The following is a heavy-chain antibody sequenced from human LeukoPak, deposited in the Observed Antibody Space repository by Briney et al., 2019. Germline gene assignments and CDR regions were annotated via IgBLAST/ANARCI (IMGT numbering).Heavy chain of an antibody. Sequence: PGGSLRLSCAASGFAVSSNSMSWVRQALGKGLEWVSAIYADDRTYYSDSVKGRFTISRDNAKNSLYLQMNSLRAEDTAVYYCARDRDSSGYWDYWGQGTLVTVSS. V-gene: IGHV3-53*01. J-gene: IGHJ4*02. CDR3: ARDRDSSGYWDY. D-gene: IGHD3-22*01. CDR2: IYADDRT. CDR1: GFAVSSNS.